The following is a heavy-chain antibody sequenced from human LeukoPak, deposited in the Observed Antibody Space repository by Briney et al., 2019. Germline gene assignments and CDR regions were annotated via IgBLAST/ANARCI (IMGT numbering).Heavy chain of an antibody. CDR3: ASMEGDYYYMDV. CDR2: IYYSGST. V-gene: IGHV4-39*07. Sequence: PSETLSLTCTVSGGSISSSSYYWGWIRQPPGKGLEWIGSIYYSGSTYHNPSLKSRVTISVDTSKNQFSLKLSSVTAADTAVYYCASMEGDYYYMDVWGKGTTVTVSS. D-gene: IGHD3-10*01. CDR1: GGSISSSSYY. J-gene: IGHJ6*03.